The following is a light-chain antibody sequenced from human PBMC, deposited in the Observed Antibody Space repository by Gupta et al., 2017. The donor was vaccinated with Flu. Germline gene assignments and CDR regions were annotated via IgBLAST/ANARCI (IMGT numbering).Light chain of an antibody. CDR3: QQCGSSPWT. CDR1: QSVSRNC. Sequence: EIVLTQSPGAVSLSPGESATLSCRASQSVSRNCLAWYQHKPGQAPRLLIHGASNRAAGIPDRFSGAGSGTDFTLTIGRLEPEDFAVYYCQQCGSSPWTFGQGTKVEVK. V-gene: IGKV3-20*01. J-gene: IGKJ1*01. CDR2: GAS.